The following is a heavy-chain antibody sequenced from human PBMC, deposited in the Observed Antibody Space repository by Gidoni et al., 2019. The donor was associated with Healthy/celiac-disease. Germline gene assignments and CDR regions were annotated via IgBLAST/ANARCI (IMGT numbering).Heavy chain of an antibody. CDR1: GFTVSSEW. D-gene: IGHD3-22*01. CDR3: ARAKPSFYYDSSDIAFDL. J-gene: IGHJ3*01. V-gene: IGHV3-7*01. CDR2: ITPDVSEQ. Sequence: EVQLVESGGGVVQPGGSLRLTCAASGFTVSSEWMSWVRQAPGKGLEWVANITPDVSEQSYVDSLTGRFTISSDNATNSLFLQLNSLRAEDTAVYYCARAKPSFYYDSSDIAFDLWGQGPMVTVSS.